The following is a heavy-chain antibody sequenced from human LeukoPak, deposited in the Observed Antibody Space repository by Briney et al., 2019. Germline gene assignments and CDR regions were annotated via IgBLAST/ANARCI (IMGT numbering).Heavy chain of an antibody. CDR3: ARGDDFWSGSYYYMDV. CDR2: INPNSGGT. D-gene: IGHD3-3*01. J-gene: IGHJ6*03. Sequence: ASVKVPCKASGYTFTGYYMHWVRQAPGQGLEWMGWINPNSGGTNYAQKFQGRVTMTRDTSISTAYMELSRLRSDDTAVYYCARGDDFWSGSYYYMDVWGKGTTVTVSS. V-gene: IGHV1-2*02. CDR1: GYTFTGYY.